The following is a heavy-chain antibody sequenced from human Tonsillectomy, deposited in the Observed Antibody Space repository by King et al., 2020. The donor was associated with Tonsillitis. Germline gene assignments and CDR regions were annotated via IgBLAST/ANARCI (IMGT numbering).Heavy chain of an antibody. D-gene: IGHD4-23*01. J-gene: IGHJ4*02. CDR2: ISYDGRTK. Sequence: VQLVESGGGVVQPGRSLRLSCAASGFTFSSYDMHWVRQAPGKGLEWVAVISYDGRTKYYADSVMGRFTISRDNSKNTLYLQMNSLRAEATAVYYCARDPDYGGYSGFDYWGQGTLVTVSS. CDR1: GFTFSSYD. CDR3: ARDPDYGGYSGFDY. V-gene: IGHV3-33*05.